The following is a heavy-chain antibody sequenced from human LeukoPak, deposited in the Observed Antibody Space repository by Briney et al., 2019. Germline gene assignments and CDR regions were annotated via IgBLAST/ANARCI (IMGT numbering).Heavy chain of an antibody. V-gene: IGHV3-7*01. CDR3: ARGGVSRLEY. D-gene: IGHD5-12*01. CDR2: MKEDGNEK. J-gene: IGHJ4*02. CDR1: GFSFSSYT. Sequence: GGSLRLSCAASGFSFSSYTMTWVRQAPGKGLEWVAQMKEDGNEKYYVDSVKGRFTISRDNAKNSSYLQMSSLRAEDTAVYFCARGGVSRLEYWGQGTPVTVSS.